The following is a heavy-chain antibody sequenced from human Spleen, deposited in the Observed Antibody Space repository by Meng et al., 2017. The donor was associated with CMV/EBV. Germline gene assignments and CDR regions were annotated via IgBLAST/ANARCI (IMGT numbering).Heavy chain of an antibody. Sequence: SETLSLTCTVSGYSISSGYYWGWIRQPPGKGLEWIGSIYHSGITFYNPSLKSRITISVDTSKNFFSLNLSSVTAADTAVYYCAKTQLLWFGKSVVWGQGTVVTVSS. CDR1: GYSISSGYY. CDR3: AKTQLLWFGKSVV. D-gene: IGHD3-10*01. J-gene: IGHJ4*02. CDR2: IYHSGIT. V-gene: IGHV4-38-2*02.